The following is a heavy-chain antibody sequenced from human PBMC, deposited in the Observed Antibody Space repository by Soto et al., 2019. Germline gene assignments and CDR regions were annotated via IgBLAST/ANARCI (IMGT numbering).Heavy chain of an antibody. V-gene: IGHV4-31*03. J-gene: IGHJ4*02. Sequence: QVQLQESGPGLVKPSQTLSLTCTVSGYSISSGGYYWSWIRQHPGKGLEWIGYIDYSGSTYYNPSLKSRVTVSLDTSKNQFSLNLSSVTAADAAMFYCARIAKQGARLDFWGQGTLVTISS. D-gene: IGHD1-26*01. CDR2: IDYSGST. CDR3: ARIAKQGARLDF. CDR1: GYSISSGGYY.